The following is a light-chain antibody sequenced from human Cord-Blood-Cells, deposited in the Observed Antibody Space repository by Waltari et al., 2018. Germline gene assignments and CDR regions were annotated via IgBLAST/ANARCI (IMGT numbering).Light chain of an antibody. CDR1: SSDVGGYNY. CDR2: DVS. Sequence: CTGTSSDVGGYNYVSWYQQHPGKAPKLMIYDVSKRPSGVPDRFSGSKSGNTASLTISGLQAEDEADYYCCSYAGSWVFGGGTKLTVL. CDR3: CSYAGSWV. J-gene: IGLJ3*02. V-gene: IGLV2-11*01.